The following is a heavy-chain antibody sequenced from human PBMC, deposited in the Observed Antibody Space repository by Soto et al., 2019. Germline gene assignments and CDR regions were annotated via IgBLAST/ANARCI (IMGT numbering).Heavy chain of an antibody. D-gene: IGHD3-16*01. Sequence: QVQLQESGPGLVKPSQTLSLTCTVSGGSISSGGYYWSWILQHPGRGLEWIGYIYYGGSTYYNPSHKSRVTISVEGSKNKFSLKLSSVTAADPAVYYCARFGGSGSHWGQGTLVTVSS. CDR1: GGSISSGGYY. CDR2: IYYGGST. J-gene: IGHJ4*02. V-gene: IGHV4-31*03. CDR3: ARFGGSGSH.